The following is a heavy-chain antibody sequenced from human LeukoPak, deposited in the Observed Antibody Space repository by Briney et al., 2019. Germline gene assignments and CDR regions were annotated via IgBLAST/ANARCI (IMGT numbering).Heavy chain of an antibody. CDR1: GFTFSSYW. V-gene: IGHV3-7*01. J-gene: IGHJ4*02. CDR3: AKAAAGIIKYYFDY. D-gene: IGHD6-13*01. CDR2: INQDGSEK. Sequence: PGGSLRLSCVGSGFTFSSYWMTWVRQAPGKGLEWVANINQDGSEKNYVDSVKGRFTISRDSAKNSLFLQINSLRAEDTAVYYCAKAAAGIIKYYFDYWGQGTLVTVSS.